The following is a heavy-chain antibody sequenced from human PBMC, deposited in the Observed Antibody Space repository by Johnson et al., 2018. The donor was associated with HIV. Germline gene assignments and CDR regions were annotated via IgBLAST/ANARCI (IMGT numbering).Heavy chain of an antibody. D-gene: IGHD2-21*01. CDR1: GFTVSSNY. Sequence: VQLVESGGGLVQPGGSLRLSCAASGFTVSSNYMSWVRQAPEMGLVWVSIVYSGGNTYYADSVRGRFTISRDNAKNSLYLQMNSLRAEDTALYYCARDCGGDCSSAFDIWGQGTMVTVSS. V-gene: IGHV3-53*01. J-gene: IGHJ3*02. CDR2: VYSGGNT. CDR3: ARDCGGDCSSAFDI.